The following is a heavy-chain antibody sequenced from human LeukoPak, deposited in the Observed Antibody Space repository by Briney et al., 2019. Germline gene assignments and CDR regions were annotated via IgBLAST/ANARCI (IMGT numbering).Heavy chain of an antibody. Sequence: GGSLRLSCAASGFTFSTYAMSWVRQAPGKGLEWVSVISGSGGSTCYADSVKGRFIISRDNSKNTLYLQINTLRAEDTAVYYCVHCGGDCYPCCGMDAWGRGTTVTVSS. J-gene: IGHJ6*02. CDR2: ISGSGGST. D-gene: IGHD2-21*02. CDR3: VHCGGDCYPCCGMDA. V-gene: IGHV3-23*01. CDR1: GFTFSTYA.